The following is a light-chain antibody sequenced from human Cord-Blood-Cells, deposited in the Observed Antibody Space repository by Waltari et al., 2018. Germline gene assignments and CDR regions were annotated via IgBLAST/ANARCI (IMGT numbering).Light chain of an antibody. CDR1: SSDAGGYNY. J-gene: IGLJ3*02. CDR3: CSYAGSYTPNWV. Sequence: QSALTQPRSVSGSPGQSVTISCTGTSSDAGGYNYVSWYHQHPGTAPKLIIYDVSTRPSGVPDRFSGSKSGHTASLTISGLQAEDEADYYCCSYAGSYTPNWVFGGGTKLTVL. V-gene: IGLV2-11*01. CDR2: DVS.